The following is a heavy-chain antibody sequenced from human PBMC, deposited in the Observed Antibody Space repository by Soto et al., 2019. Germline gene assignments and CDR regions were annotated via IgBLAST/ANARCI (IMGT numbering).Heavy chain of an antibody. V-gene: IGHV3-11*01. Sequence: GGSLRLSCAASGFTFSDYYMNWIRQAPGKGLEWISYISGGGGSNIYYTDSVKGRFTISRDNAKKSLYLDMNSLRAEDTAVYFCARGRGYYDSSGYDFWGQGTPVTVSS. CDR1: GFTFSDYY. CDR3: ARGRGYYDSSGYDF. CDR2: ISGGGGSNI. D-gene: IGHD3-22*01. J-gene: IGHJ4*02.